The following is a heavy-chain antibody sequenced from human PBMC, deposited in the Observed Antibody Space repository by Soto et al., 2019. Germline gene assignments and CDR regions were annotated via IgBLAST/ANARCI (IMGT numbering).Heavy chain of an antibody. D-gene: IGHD3-16*01. V-gene: IGHV1-8*01. CDR3: AKDRQPDNLWPFDH. CDR2: MNPNSGNT. Sequence: ASVKVSCKASGYTFTSYDINWVRQATGQGLEWMGWMNPNSGNTGYAQKFQGRVTMTRNTSISTAYMELSSLRSEDTAVYYCAKDRQPDNLWPFDHWGRGTLVTVSS. J-gene: IGHJ4*01. CDR1: GYTFTSYD.